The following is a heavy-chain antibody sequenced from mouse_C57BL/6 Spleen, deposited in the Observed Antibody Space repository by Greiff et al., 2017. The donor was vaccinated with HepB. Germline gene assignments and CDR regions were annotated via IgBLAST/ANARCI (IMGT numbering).Heavy chain of an antibody. D-gene: IGHD2-4*01. J-gene: IGHJ3*01. CDR2: ISDGGSYT. V-gene: IGHV5-4*01. Sequence: EVQLVESGGGLVKPGGSLKLSCAASGFTFSSYAMSWVRQTPEKRLEWVATISDGGSYTYYPDNVKGRFTISRDNAKNNLYLQMSHLKSEDTPMYYCARERLRGFAYWGQGTLVTVSA. CDR1: GFTFSSYA. CDR3: ARERLRGFAY.